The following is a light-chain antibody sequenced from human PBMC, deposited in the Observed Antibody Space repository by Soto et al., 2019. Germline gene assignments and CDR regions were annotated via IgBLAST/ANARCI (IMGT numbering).Light chain of an antibody. J-gene: IGKJ4*01. CDR2: DAS. V-gene: IGKV1-33*01. CDR3: QQYDNLPPALT. Sequence: DIQMTQSPSSLSASVGDRVTITCQASQDISNYLNWYQQKPGKAPKLLIYDASNLETGVPSRFSGSGSVTDFTFTISSLQAEDIATYYCQQYDNLPPALTFGGGTKVEIK. CDR1: QDISNY.